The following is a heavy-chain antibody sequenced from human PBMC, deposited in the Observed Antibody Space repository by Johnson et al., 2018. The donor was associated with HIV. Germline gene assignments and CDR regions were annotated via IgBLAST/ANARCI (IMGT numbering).Heavy chain of an antibody. J-gene: IGHJ3*02. V-gene: IGHV3-30*04. D-gene: IGHD1-26*01. CDR2: ISYDGSNK. Sequence: VQLVESGGGVVQPGTSLRLSCAASGFTFRNYAMHWVRQAPGKGLEWVAVISYDGSNKYYADSVKGRFTISRDNSKNTLYLQMNSLRAEDTALYYCAREVGNAGAFDIWGQGTMVTVSS. CDR1: GFTFRNYA. CDR3: AREVGNAGAFDI.